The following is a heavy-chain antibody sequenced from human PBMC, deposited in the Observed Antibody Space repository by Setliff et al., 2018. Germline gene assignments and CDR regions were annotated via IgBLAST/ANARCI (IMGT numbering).Heavy chain of an antibody. D-gene: IGHD1-1*01. CDR3: ARVRNTQNGFFDY. V-gene: IGHV4-39*07. CDR2: IYHSGNT. Sequence: SETLSLTCTVPGGSISSSSYYWGWIRQPPGKGLEGIGTIYHSGNTYYNPSLNSRLTISVDTSKNQFSLRLTSVTAADTAIYYCARVRNTQNGFFDYWSQGTLVTVSS. CDR1: GGSISSSSYY. J-gene: IGHJ4*02.